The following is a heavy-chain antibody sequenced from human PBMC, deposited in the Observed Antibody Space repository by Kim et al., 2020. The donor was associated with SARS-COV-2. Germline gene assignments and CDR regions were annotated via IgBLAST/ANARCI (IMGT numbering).Heavy chain of an antibody. Sequence: GGSLRLSCAASGFTFSSYGMHWVRQAPGKGLEWVAVIWYDGSNKYYADSVKGRFTISRDNSKNTLYLQMNSLRAEDTAVYYCAKARGTMIVVAPVLMYFDLWGRGTLVTVSS. J-gene: IGHJ2*01. CDR3: AKARGTMIVVAPVLMYFDL. D-gene: IGHD3-22*01. CDR1: GFTFSSYG. V-gene: IGHV3-33*06. CDR2: IWYDGSNK.